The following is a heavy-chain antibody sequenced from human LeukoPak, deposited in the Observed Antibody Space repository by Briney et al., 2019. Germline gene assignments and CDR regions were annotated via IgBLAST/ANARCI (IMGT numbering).Heavy chain of an antibody. CDR3: ARVGHSSGHCGAFDL. Sequence: PGGSLRLSCAASGFAFSIYVMHWVRQGPGKGLEYVAGIDSSGGSIHYANSLKDRLTISRDNSKNTVYLQMGSLRAEDTAVYFCARVGHSSGHCGAFDLLGQGTLVTVSS. J-gene: IGHJ3*01. CDR1: GFAFSIYV. V-gene: IGHV3-64*01. D-gene: IGHD3-22*01. CDR2: IDSSGGSI.